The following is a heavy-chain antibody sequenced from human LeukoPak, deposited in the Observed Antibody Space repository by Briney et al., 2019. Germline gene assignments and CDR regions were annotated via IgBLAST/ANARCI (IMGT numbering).Heavy chain of an antibody. Sequence: GESLKLYCHGSGYSFTSNWLGWVRQMPGKGLEWMGIIYPADSDTRYSPSFQGQITISADKSISTAYLQWSSLKASDTAMYYCARRYGGNTDYWGQGTLVTVSS. CDR3: ARRYGGNTDY. CDR1: GYSFTSNW. D-gene: IGHD4-23*01. CDR2: IYPADSDT. V-gene: IGHV5-51*01. J-gene: IGHJ4*02.